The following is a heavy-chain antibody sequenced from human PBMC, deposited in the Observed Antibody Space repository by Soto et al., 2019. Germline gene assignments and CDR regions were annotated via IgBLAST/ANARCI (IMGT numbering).Heavy chain of an antibody. CDR3: ARQHPLGYCSGGSCYRWFDP. CDR1: GGSISSYY. J-gene: IGHJ5*02. CDR2: IYYSGST. V-gene: IGHV4-59*08. Sequence: TSETLSLTCTVSGGSISSYYWSWIRQPPGKGLEWIGYIYYSGSTNYNPSLKSRVTISVDTSKNQFSLKLSSVTAADTAVYYCARQHPLGYCSGGSCYRWFDPWGQGTLVTVSS. D-gene: IGHD2-15*01.